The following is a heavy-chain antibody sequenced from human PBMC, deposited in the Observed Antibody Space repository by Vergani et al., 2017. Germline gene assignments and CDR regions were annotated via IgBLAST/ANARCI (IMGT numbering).Heavy chain of an antibody. CDR3: ARGALWWLRQIDS. D-gene: IGHD2-21*01. Sequence: QVQLQESGPGLVKPSETLSLTCSVSGDSMNTYYWTWIRQPPGKGLEWIGYIYDSGDTKYNPSLKRRVTMSLDTSKNQFSLNLYSVTAADTAVYYCARGALWWLRQIDSLGQGTLVTVSS. V-gene: IGHV4-59*01. CDR1: GDSMNTYY. J-gene: IGHJ5*01. CDR2: IYDSGDT.